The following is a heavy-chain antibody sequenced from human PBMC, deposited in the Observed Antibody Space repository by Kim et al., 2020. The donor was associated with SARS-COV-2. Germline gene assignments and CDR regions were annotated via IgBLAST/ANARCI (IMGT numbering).Heavy chain of an antibody. V-gene: IGHV3-48*03. CDR3: ARESYYYDSSGYCGFDY. D-gene: IGHD3-22*01. Sequence: GGSLRLSCAASGFTFSSYEMNWVRQAPGKGLEWVSYISSNGSTIYYADSVKGRFTISRDNAKNSLYLQMNSLRAEDTAVYYCARESYYYDSSGYCGFDYWGQGTLVTVSS. J-gene: IGHJ4*02. CDR1: GFTFSSYE. CDR2: ISSNGSTI.